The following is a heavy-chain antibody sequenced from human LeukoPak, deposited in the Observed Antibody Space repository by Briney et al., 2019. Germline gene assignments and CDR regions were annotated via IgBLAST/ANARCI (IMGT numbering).Heavy chain of an antibody. V-gene: IGHV3-64*01. J-gene: IGHJ3*01. CDR2: ISSNGIYT. CDR1: GFTFSDYG. Sequence: GGSLRLSCAASGFTFSDYGMYWVRQAPGKGLEHVSGISSNGIYTYYANSVKGRFTISRDNSKNTLYLQMGGLRAEDMAVYYCARGPTVITFNAFDVWGQGTMVTVSS. CDR3: ARGPTVITFNAFDV. D-gene: IGHD4-17*01.